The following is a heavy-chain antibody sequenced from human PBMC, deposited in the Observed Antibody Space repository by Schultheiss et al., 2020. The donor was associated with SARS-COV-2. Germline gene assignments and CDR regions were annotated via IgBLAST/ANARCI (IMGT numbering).Heavy chain of an antibody. CDR2: IYHSGSF. Sequence: SETLSLTCNVSASSISGYYWAWIRQPPGKGLEWIGSIYHSGSFYYNPSLKSRVSISVDTSKNQVSLKVRSVTAADTAVYYCARVISVDEWFGEFNYGMDVWGQGTTVTVSS. CDR3: ARVISVDEWFGEFNYGMDV. J-gene: IGHJ6*02. CDR1: ASSISGYY. V-gene: IGHV4-38-2*02. D-gene: IGHD3-10*01.